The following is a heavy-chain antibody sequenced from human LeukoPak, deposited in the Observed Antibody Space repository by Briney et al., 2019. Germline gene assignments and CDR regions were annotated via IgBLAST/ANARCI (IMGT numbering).Heavy chain of an antibody. CDR1: GYSFTSYW. J-gene: IGHJ4*02. Sequence: GESLKISCKGSGYSFTSYWIGWVRQMPGKGLEWMGIIYPGDSDTRNSPSFQGQVTISVDKSISTAHLQWSSLKASDTAMYYCARRDSSGWGSFDYWGQGTLVTVSS. CDR3: ARRDSSGWGSFDY. D-gene: IGHD6-19*01. CDR2: IYPGDSDT. V-gene: IGHV5-51*01.